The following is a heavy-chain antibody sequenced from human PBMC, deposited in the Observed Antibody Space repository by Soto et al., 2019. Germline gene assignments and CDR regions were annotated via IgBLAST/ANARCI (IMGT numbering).Heavy chain of an antibody. CDR1: GYTLTELS. CDR2: FDPEDSET. V-gene: IGHV1-24*01. Sequence: ASVKVSCKVSGYTLTELSMHWVRQAPGKGLEWMGGFDPEDSETIYAQKFQGRVTMTEDTSTDTAYMELSSLRSEDTAVYYCATVVSGLSSPFDYWGQGTPVTVS. CDR3: ATVVSGLSSPFDY. D-gene: IGHD5-12*01. J-gene: IGHJ4*02.